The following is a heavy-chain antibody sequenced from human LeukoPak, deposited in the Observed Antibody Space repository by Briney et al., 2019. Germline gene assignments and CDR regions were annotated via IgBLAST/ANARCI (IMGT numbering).Heavy chain of an antibody. CDR3: AKDYGRGWYAVDY. V-gene: IGHV3-9*01. Sequence: GGSLRLSCAASGFTFDDYAMHWVRQAPGKGLEWVSGISWNSGSIGYADSVKGQFTISRDNAKNSLYLQMNSLRAEDTALYYCAKDYGRGWYAVDYWGQGTLVTVSS. CDR2: ISWNSGSI. D-gene: IGHD6-19*01. CDR1: GFTFDDYA. J-gene: IGHJ4*02.